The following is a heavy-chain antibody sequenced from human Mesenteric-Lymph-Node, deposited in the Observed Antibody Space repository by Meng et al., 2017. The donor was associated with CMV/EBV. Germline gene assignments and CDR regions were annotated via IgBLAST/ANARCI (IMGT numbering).Heavy chain of an antibody. CDR3: ARGSDIPVNNY. CDR2: IKHSGVP. J-gene: IGHJ4*02. D-gene: IGHD2-15*01. CDR1: GGSFSGYY. V-gene: IGHV4-34*01. Sequence: QVQLQQWGAGLLKPSEPLSLTGAVYGGSFSGYYWSWIRKPPGKGLEWIGEIKHSGVPNYNPSFKSRVTISLDRSENQFSLKLSSVTAEDTAVYYCARGSDIPVNNYWGQGTLVTVSS.